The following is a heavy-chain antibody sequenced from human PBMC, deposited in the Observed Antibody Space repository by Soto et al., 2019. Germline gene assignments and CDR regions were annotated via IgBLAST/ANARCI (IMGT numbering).Heavy chain of an antibody. CDR3: AAGGGSCYSCFVS. CDR2: ISSSSSTI. Sequence: EVQLVESGGGLVQPGGSLRLSCAASGFTFSSYSMNWVRQAPGKGLEWVSYISSSSSTIYYADSVKGRFTISRDNAKNSLYLQMNSLRADDTAVYYCAAGGGSCYSCFVSWVQGTLVTVSS. J-gene: IGHJ4*02. V-gene: IGHV3-48*01. CDR1: GFTFSSYS. D-gene: IGHD2-15*01.